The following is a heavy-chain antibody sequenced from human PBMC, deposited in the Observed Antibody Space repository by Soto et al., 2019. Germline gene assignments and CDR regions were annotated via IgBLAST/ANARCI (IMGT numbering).Heavy chain of an antibody. J-gene: IGHJ4*02. D-gene: IGHD5-12*01. V-gene: IGHV3-30-3*01. CDR1: GFTFSSYA. Sequence: GGSLRLSCAASGFTFSSYAMHWVRQAPGKGLEWVAVISYDGSNKYYADSVKGRFTISRDNSKNTLYLQMNSLRAEDTAVYYCARDPDVATIFYYFDYWGQGTLVTVSS. CDR3: ARDPDVATIFYYFDY. CDR2: ISYDGSNK.